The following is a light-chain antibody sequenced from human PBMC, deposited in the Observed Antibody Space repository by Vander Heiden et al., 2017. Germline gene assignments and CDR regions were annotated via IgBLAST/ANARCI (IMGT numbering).Light chain of an antibody. Sequence: QSVLTQPPSVSAAPGQKVTISCSGSSSNIGISWYQQGPGTAPKLLLYENAKRPSGIPDPFSGSKSGTSATLGITGLQTGDEADYYCGTWDRSLSAGVFGGGTKVTVL. CDR2: ENA. CDR3: GTWDRSLSAGV. CDR1: SSNIG. J-gene: IGLJ3*02. V-gene: IGLV1-51*02.